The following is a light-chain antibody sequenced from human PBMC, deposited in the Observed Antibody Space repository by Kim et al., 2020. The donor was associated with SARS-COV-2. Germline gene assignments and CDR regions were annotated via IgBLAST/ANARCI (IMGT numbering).Light chain of an antibody. CDR3: LLSYSGAWV. Sequence: PGGTVTFTCASSTGTVTTGHNPYWFQEKPGQVPRTLIYDITNKPSWTPARFSGSLLGDKAALTLSGAQPEDEGDYYCLLSYSGAWVFGGGTQLTVL. V-gene: IGLV7-46*01. CDR2: DIT. J-gene: IGLJ3*02. CDR1: TGTVTTGHN.